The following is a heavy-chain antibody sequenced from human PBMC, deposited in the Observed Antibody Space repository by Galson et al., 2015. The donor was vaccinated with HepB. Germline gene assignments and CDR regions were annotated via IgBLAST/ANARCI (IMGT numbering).Heavy chain of an antibody. J-gene: IGHJ4*02. D-gene: IGHD2-8*02. Sequence: SVKVSCKASGGTFSSYAISWVRQAPGQGLEWMGGIIPIFGTANYAQKFQGRVTITADESTSTAYMELSSLRSEDTAVYYCATAYLTGGNLDYWGQGTLVTVSS. CDR3: ATAYLTGGNLDY. V-gene: IGHV1-69*13. CDR2: IIPIFGTA. CDR1: GGTFSSYA.